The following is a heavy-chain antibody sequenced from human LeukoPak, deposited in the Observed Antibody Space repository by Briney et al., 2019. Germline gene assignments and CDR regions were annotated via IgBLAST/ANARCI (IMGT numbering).Heavy chain of an antibody. CDR2: IYHSGST. CDR1: GYSISSGYY. Sequence: SETLSLTCAVSGYSISSGYYWGWIRQPPGKGLEWIGSIYHSGSTYYNPSLKIRVTISVDTSKNQFSLKLSSVTAADTAVYYCARSYDSSGYPLFDYWGQGTLVTVSS. D-gene: IGHD3-22*01. CDR3: ARSYDSSGYPLFDY. V-gene: IGHV4-38-2*01. J-gene: IGHJ4*02.